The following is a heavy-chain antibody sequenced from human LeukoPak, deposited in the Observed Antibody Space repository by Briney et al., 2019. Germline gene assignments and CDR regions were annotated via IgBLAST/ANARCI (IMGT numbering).Heavy chain of an antibody. J-gene: IGHJ4*02. V-gene: IGHV3-33*01. Sequence: GRSLRLSCAASGFTFSSYDMHWVRQAPGKGLEWAAVIWYDGSNEYYGDSVKGRFIISRDNSKNTLYLQMNSLRAEDTAVYYCARDRGRGSDSNGYYYVGVFDYWGQGTLVTVSS. D-gene: IGHD3-22*01. CDR3: ARDRGRGSDSNGYYYVGVFDY. CDR2: IWYDGSNE. CDR1: GFTFSSYD.